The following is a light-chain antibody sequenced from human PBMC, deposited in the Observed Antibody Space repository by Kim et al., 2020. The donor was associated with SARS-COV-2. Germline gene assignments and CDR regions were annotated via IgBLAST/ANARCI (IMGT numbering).Light chain of an antibody. CDR3: QQYYSTPT. CDR2: WAS. J-gene: IGKJ2*01. Sequence: DIVMTQSPDSLAVSRGERATINCKSSQSVLYSSNNKNYLAWYQQKPGQPPKLLIYWASTRESGVPDRFGGSGSGTDFTLTISSLQAEDVAVYYCQQYYSTPTFGQGTKLEI. CDR1: QSVLYSSNNKNY. V-gene: IGKV4-1*01.